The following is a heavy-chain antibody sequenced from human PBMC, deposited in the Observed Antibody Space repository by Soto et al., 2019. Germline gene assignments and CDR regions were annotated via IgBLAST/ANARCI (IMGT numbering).Heavy chain of an antibody. D-gene: IGHD5-12*01. J-gene: IGHJ4*02. CDR3: AREVATIGREDFDD. CDR2: IIPILGIA. V-gene: IGHV1-69*08. CDR1: GGTFSSYT. Sequence: QVQLVQSGAEVKKPGPSVKVSCKASGGTFSSYTISWVRQAPGQGLEWMGRIIPILGIANYAQTFQGRVTTTAHKPTRTAYMELSRLSSEHTAVYYCAREVATIGREDFDDWGQGPLVTVSS.